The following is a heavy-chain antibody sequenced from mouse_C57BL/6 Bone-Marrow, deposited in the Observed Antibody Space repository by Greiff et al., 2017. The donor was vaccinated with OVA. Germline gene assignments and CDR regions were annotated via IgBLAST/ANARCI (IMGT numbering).Heavy chain of an antibody. J-gene: IGHJ3*01. V-gene: IGHV14-4*01. CDR3: TTYYDYDGPWFAY. Sequence: VQLQQSGAELVRPGASVKLSCTASGFNIKDDYMHWVKQRPEQGLEWIGWIDPENGDTEYASKFQGKATITADTSSNTAYLQLSSLTSEDTAVYYCTTYYDYDGPWFAYWGQGTLVTVSA. CDR2: IDPENGDT. D-gene: IGHD2-4*01. CDR1: GFNIKDDY.